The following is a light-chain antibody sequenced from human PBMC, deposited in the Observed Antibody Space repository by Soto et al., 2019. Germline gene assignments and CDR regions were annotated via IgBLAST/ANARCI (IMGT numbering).Light chain of an antibody. V-gene: IGKV1-5*01. CDR2: DAS. J-gene: IGKJ1*01. Sequence: DIQMTQSPSTLSASIGDRVTITCRASHSISTWLAWYQQKPGRAPKSLIYDASILESGVPSRFSGSGSGTEFTFSISSLQPDDLATYYCQQYNSFSWTVGQGTKVEI. CDR3: QQYNSFSWT. CDR1: HSISTW.